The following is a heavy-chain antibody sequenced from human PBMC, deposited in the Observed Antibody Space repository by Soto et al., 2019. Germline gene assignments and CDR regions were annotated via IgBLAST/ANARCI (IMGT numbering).Heavy chain of an antibody. CDR2: IIPIFGTA. Sequence: SVKVSCKASGATFSSYAISWVRQAPGQGLEWMGGIIPIFGTANYAQKFQGRGTITADESTSTAYRELSSLRSEDTAVYYCERHMSRYCSRGGRYNPSHYHGMDVWGHGSTVTVSS. CDR3: ERHMSRYCSRGGRYNPSHYHGMDV. CDR1: GATFSSYA. D-gene: IGHD2-15*01. J-gene: IGHJ6*02. V-gene: IGHV1-69*13.